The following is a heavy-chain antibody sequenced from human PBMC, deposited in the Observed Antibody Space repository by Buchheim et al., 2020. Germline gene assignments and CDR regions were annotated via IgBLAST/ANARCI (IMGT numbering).Heavy chain of an antibody. CDR3: ARGFGSGWWGDDFDY. Sequence: EVQLVESEGGLVQPGGSLRLSCAASGFTFSSYWMHWVRQAPGKGLVWVSRINSDGSSTSYADSVKGRFTLSRDNAKNTLYLQMNSLRAEDTAVYYCARGFGSGWWGDDFDYWGQGTL. J-gene: IGHJ4*02. V-gene: IGHV3-74*01. D-gene: IGHD6-19*01. CDR1: GFTFSSYW. CDR2: INSDGSST.